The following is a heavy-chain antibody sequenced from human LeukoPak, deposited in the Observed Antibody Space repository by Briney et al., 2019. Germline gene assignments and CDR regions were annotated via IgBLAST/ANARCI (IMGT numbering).Heavy chain of an antibody. CDR1: GGSFSGYY. J-gene: IGHJ3*02. V-gene: IGHV4-34*01. Sequence: SETLSLTCAVYGGSFSGYYWSWIRQPPGKGLEWIGEINHSGSTNYNPSLKSRVTISVDTSKNQFSLKLSSVTAADTAVYYCASLYYYDSSGYWVLDAFDIWGQGTMVTVSS. CDR2: INHSGST. D-gene: IGHD3-22*01. CDR3: ASLYYYDSSGYWVLDAFDI.